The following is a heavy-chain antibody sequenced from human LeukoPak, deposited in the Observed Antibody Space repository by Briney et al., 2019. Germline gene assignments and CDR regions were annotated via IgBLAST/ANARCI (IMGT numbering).Heavy chain of an antibody. J-gene: IGHJ5*02. V-gene: IGHV3-23*01. CDR2: ISGSSGST. D-gene: IGHD3-22*01. CDR1: GFTFSSYA. CDR3: AKETMIVVVNNWFDP. Sequence: GGSLRLSCAASGFTFSSYAMSWVRQAPGKGLEWVSAISGSSGSTYYADSVKGRFTISRDNSKNTLYLQMNSLRAEDTAVYYCAKETMIVVVNNWFDPWGQGTLVTVSS.